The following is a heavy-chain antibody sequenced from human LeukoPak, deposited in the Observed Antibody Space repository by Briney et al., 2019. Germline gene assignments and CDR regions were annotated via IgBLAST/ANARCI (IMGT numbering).Heavy chain of an antibody. Sequence: PGGSLRLSCAASGLTFSNAWFNWVRQTPGKGLEWVSYIGSTGSTIFYPDSVKGRFTISRDNAQNSLYLQMNSLRVEDTAVYYCAREGGGGPLDYWGQGTLVTVSS. D-gene: IGHD2-15*01. CDR1: GLTFSNAW. CDR3: AREGGGGPLDY. J-gene: IGHJ4*02. CDR2: IGSTGSTI. V-gene: IGHV3-11*01.